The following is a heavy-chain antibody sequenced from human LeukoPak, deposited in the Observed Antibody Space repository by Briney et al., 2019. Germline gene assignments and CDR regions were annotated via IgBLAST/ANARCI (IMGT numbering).Heavy chain of an antibody. D-gene: IGHD3-3*01. CDR2: IIPIFGTA. CDR3: AISNPTIYDY. CDR1: GGTFSNYV. V-gene: IGHV1-69*13. Sequence: GASVKVSRKASGGTFSNYVINWVRQAPGQGLEWMGGIIPIFGTANYAQKFQGRVTITADESTKTAFMDLSSLRPEDTAVYYCAISNPTIYDYWGQGTLVTVSS. J-gene: IGHJ4*02.